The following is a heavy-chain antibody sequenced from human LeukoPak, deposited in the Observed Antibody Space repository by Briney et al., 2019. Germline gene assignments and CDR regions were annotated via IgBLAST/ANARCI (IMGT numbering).Heavy chain of an antibody. J-gene: IGHJ4*02. CDR1: GFTFRSYG. V-gene: IGHV3-30*03. CDR3: ARVPDAAAGRWRYWFDY. D-gene: IGHD6-13*01. CDR2: ISYDGSNK. Sequence: TGGSLRLSCAASGFTFRSYGMHWVRQAPGKGLEWVAVISYDGSNKHYVDSVKGRFSISRDNSKNTLYLQMNSLRAEDTAVYYCARVPDAAAGRWRYWFDYWGQGTLVTVSS.